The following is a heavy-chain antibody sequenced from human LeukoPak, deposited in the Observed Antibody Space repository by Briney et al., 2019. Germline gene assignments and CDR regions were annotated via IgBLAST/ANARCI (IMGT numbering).Heavy chain of an antibody. CDR2: ISSSSSYT. CDR1: GFTFSDYY. V-gene: IGHV3-11*06. J-gene: IGHJ5*02. Sequence: PGGSLRLSCAASGFTFSDYYMSWIRQAPGPGLEWVSYISSSSSYTNYADSVKGRFTISRDNAKNSLYLQMNSLRAEDTAVYYCARGLVGEGEFDLWGQGTLVTVSS. CDR3: ARGLVGEGEFDL. D-gene: IGHD1-26*01.